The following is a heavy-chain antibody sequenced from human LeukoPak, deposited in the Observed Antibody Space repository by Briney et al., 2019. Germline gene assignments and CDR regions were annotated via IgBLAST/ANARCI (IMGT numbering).Heavy chain of an antibody. D-gene: IGHD2-21*01. Sequence: SETLSLTCTVSGVSISSGGYHWSWIRQHPGKGLEWIGNDGNTSYNPSLQSRITISVETSKNQFSLKLSSVTAADTAIYYCAIYFVGGGGRGTWGQGTLVTVSS. CDR2: DGNT. V-gene: IGHV4-31*03. CDR1: GVSISSGGYH. CDR3: AIYFVGGGGRGT. J-gene: IGHJ4*02.